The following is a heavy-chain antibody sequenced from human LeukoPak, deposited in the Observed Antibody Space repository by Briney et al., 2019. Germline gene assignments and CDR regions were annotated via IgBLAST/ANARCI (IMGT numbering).Heavy chain of an antibody. V-gene: IGHV5-51*01. Sequence: GESLKISCKVAGYNFGAFWIGWVRQMPGKGLEWMGIIRPDQSDIKYSPSFQGQVTVSADKSINTAYLQWNGLKASDTAMYYCVSQAIGPGLNNWGQGTRVTVS. CDR2: IRPDQSDI. CDR1: GYNFGAFW. CDR3: VSQAIGPGLNN. D-gene: IGHD3-10*01. J-gene: IGHJ4*02.